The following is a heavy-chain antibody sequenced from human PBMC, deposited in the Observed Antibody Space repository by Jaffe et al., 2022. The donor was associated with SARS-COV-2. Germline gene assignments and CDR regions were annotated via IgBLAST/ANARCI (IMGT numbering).Heavy chain of an antibody. Sequence: QLQLQESGPGLVKPSETLSLTCTVSGGSISSSSYYWGWIRQPPGKGLEWIGSIYYSGSTYYNPSLKSRVTISVDTSKNQFSLKLSSVTAADTAVYYCARHRNDYGDVDYWGQGTLVTVSS. J-gene: IGHJ4*02. D-gene: IGHD4-17*01. CDR2: IYYSGST. CDR3: ARHRNDYGDVDY. V-gene: IGHV4-39*01. CDR1: GGSISSSSYY.